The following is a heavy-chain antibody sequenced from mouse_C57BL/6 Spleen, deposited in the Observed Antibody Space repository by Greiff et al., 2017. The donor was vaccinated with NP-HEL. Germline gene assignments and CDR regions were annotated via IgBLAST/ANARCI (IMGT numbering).Heavy chain of an antibody. CDR1: GYTFTDYE. J-gene: IGHJ3*01. Sequence: VQLQQSGAELVRPGASVTLSCKASGYTFTDYEMHWVKQTPVHGLEWIGAIDPETGGTAYNQKFKGKAILTADKSSSTAYMELRSLTSEDSAVYYCTRSPITTVVAPFAYWGQGTLVTVSA. CDR3: TRSPITTVVAPFAY. D-gene: IGHD1-1*01. V-gene: IGHV1-15*01. CDR2: IDPETGGT.